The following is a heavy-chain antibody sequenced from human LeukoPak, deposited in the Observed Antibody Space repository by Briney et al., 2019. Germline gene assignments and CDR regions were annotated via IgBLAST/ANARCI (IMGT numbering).Heavy chain of an antibody. Sequence: RGSLRLSCGATGFTISSYWMHWVRQAPGKGLVWVSRINGDGSSTTYADSVKGRFTISRDNAKNTLYLQMNSLRAEDTAVYYCAKGGTTVVDYWGQGTLVTVSS. J-gene: IGHJ4*02. CDR1: GFTISSYW. CDR2: INGDGSST. V-gene: IGHV3-74*03. D-gene: IGHD4-23*01. CDR3: AKGGTTVVDY.